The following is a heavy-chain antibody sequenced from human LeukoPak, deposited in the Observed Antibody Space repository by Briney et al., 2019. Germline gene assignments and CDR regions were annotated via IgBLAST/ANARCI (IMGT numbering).Heavy chain of an antibody. CDR2: IYYSGST. D-gene: IGHD3-22*01. CDR1: GGSISSYY. Sequence: SETLSLTCTVSGGSISSYYWSWIRQPPGKGLEWIGYIYYSGSTNYNPSLKSRVTISVDTSKNQFSLKLSSVTAADTAVYYCARSDSSGYYPSFDYWGPGTLVTVSS. CDR3: ARSDSSGYYPSFDY. J-gene: IGHJ4*02. V-gene: IGHV4-59*01.